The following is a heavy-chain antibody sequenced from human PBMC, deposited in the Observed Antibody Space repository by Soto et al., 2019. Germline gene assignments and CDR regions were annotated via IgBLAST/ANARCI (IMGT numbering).Heavy chain of an antibody. CDR3: ARDSGWQLVNNWFDP. Sequence: ASVKVSFKASGYTFTSYAMHWVRQAPGQRLEWMGWINAGNGNTKYSQKFQGRVTITRDTSASTAYMELSSLRSEDTAVYYCARDSGWQLVNNWFDPWGQGTLVTVSS. V-gene: IGHV1-3*01. D-gene: IGHD6-6*01. CDR2: INAGNGNT. CDR1: GYTFTSYA. J-gene: IGHJ5*02.